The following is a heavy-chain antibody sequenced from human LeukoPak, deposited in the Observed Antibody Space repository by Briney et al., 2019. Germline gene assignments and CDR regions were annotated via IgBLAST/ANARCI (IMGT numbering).Heavy chain of an antibody. CDR2: ISAYNGNT. J-gene: IGHJ6*03. CDR1: GYTFTSYG. CDR3: ARSGVLTGLLVYYYYYMDV. V-gene: IGHV1-18*01. Sequence: RASVKVSCKASGYTFTSYGISWVRQAPGQGLEWMGWISAYNGNTNYAQKLQGRVTMTTDTSTSTAYMELRSLRSDDTAVYYCARSGVLTGLLVYYYYYMDVWGKGTTVTISS. D-gene: IGHD3-9*01.